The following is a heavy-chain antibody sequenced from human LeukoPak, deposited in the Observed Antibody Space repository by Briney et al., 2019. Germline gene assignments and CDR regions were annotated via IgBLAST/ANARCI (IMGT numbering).Heavy chain of an antibody. V-gene: IGHV1-46*01. CDR3: ARENSNYYGSGNYYFDY. CDR2: INPSGGST. J-gene: IGHJ4*02. D-gene: IGHD3-10*01. Sequence: GASVKVSCKASGYTFTSYYMHWVRQAPGQGLEWMGIINPSGGSTSYAQKFQGRVTMTRGTSTSTVYMELSSLRSEDTAVYYCARENSNYYGSGNYYFDYWGQGTLVTVSS. CDR1: GYTFTSYY.